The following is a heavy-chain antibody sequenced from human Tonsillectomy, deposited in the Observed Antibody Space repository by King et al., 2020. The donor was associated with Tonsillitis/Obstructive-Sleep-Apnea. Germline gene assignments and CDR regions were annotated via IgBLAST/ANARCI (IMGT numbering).Heavy chain of an antibody. Sequence: VQLVESGAEVKKPGASVKVSCKASGYTFTSYGISWVRQAPGQGLEWMGWISAYNGDTNYAQKLQGRVTMTTDTSTSTAYMEVRSLRSDDTAVYYCARDSMSHYFDRSAYHTFHYWGQGTLVTVSS. J-gene: IGHJ4*02. CDR3: ARDSMSHYFDRSAYHTFHY. CDR1: GYTFTSYG. CDR2: ISAYNGDT. D-gene: IGHD3-22*01. V-gene: IGHV1-18*01.